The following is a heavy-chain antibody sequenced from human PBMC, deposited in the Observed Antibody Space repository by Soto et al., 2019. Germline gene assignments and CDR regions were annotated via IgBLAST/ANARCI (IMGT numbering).Heavy chain of an antibody. CDR3: ARHRVAVRPGWFDP. J-gene: IGHJ5*02. Sequence: QVQLVQAGAAVEKPGASVKVACRASGYRFATYGISWVRQAPGQVLDWMGWISVYNGDTNYAQKFQGRVTMTTDTSTSTAYVEVMSLRSDDTAVYYCARHRVAVRPGWFDPWGQGTLVTVAS. CDR2: ISVYNGDT. CDR1: GYRFATYG. V-gene: IGHV1-18*01. D-gene: IGHD6-6*01.